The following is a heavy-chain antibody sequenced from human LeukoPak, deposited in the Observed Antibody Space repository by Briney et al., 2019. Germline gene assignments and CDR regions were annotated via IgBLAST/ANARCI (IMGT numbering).Heavy chain of an antibody. J-gene: IGHJ4*02. V-gene: IGHV3-21*01. CDR3: ARDFLTGTPGY. Sequence: GGSLRLSCAASGSTFSSYSMNWVRQAPGKGLEWVSSISSSSSYIYYADSVKGRFTISRDNAKNSLYLQMNSLRAEDTAVYYCARDFLTGTPGYWGQGTLVTVSS. CDR1: GSTFSSYS. D-gene: IGHD1-20*01. CDR2: ISSSSSYI.